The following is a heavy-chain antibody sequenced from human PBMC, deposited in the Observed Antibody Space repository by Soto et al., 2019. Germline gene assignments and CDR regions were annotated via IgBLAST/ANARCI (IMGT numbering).Heavy chain of an antibody. CDR3: ARGQRFSDWFDP. CDR2: IYSSGRT. V-gene: IGHV4-4*07. J-gene: IGHJ5*02. CDR1: GGAISTYY. Sequence: QVHLQESGPGLVKPSETLSLTCTVSGGAISTYYWTWIRQPDGKGLEWIGRIYSSGRTKYNPSLQSRVTMSLDTSNNQFSLRLTSVTAADTAVYYCARGQRFSDWFDPWGQGTLVTVAS. D-gene: IGHD3-3*01.